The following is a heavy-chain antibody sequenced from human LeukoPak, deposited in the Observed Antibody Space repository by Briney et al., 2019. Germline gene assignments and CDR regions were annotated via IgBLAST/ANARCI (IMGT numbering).Heavy chain of an antibody. D-gene: IGHD3-10*01. Sequence: ASVKVSCKASGYTFTSYGISWVRQSPGPGLEWMGWISAYNGNTNYAQKLQGRVTMTTDTSTSTAYMELRSLRSDDTAVYYCARGKMVRGAGDWFDPWGQGTLVTVSS. V-gene: IGHV1-18*01. CDR3: ARGKMVRGAGDWFDP. J-gene: IGHJ5*02. CDR1: GYTFTSYG. CDR2: ISAYNGNT.